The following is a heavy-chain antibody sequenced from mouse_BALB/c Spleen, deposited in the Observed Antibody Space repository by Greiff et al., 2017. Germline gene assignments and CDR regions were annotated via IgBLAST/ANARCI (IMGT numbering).Heavy chain of an antibody. CDR3: AKESYYYGSSYWYFDV. Sequence: QVQLQQSGPRLVQPSQSLSITCTVSGFSLTSYGVHWVRQSPGKGLEWLGVIWRGGSTDYNAAFMSRLSITKDNSKSQVFFKMNSLQADDTAIYYCAKESYYYGSSYWYFDVWGAGTTVTVSS. CDR2: IWRGGST. D-gene: IGHD1-1*01. CDR1: GFSLTSYG. V-gene: IGHV2-5-1*01. J-gene: IGHJ1*01.